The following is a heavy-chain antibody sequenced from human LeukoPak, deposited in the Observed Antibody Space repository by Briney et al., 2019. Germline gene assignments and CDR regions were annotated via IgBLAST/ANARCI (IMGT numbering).Heavy chain of an antibody. CDR3: ARDPGGYYYMDV. J-gene: IGHJ6*03. CDR1: GGSISSFY. CDR2: IYYSGST. V-gene: IGHV4-59*01. Sequence: PSETLSLTCTFSGGSISSFYWSWIRQPPGKGLEWIGYIYYSGSTNYNPSLKSRVTISVDTSKNQFSLKLSSVTAADTAVYYCARDPGGYYYMDVWGQGTTVTVSS. D-gene: IGHD3-16*01.